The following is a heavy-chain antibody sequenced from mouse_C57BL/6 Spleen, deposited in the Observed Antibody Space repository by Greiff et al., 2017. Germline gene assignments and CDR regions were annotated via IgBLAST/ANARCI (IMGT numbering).Heavy chain of an antibody. CDR1: GFNIKDDY. D-gene: IGHD2-2*01. J-gene: IGHJ2*01. CDR2: IDPENGDT. CDR3: TTPVYYGYDGDY. Sequence: EVQLQQSGAGLVRPGASVKLSCTASGFNIKDDYMHWVKQRPEQGLEWIGWIDPENGDTEYASKFQGKATITADTSSNTAYLQLSSLTSEDTAVYYCTTPVYYGYDGDYWGQGTTLTVSS. V-gene: IGHV14-4*01.